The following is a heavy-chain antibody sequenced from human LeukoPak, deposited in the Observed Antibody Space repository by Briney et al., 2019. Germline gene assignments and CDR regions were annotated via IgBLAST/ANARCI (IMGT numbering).Heavy chain of an antibody. CDR1: GFTVSNNY. CDR3: ARDPPAVAANTYG. V-gene: IGHV3-66*01. CDR2: IYSGGAT. D-gene: IGHD6-6*01. Sequence: GGSLRLSCAASGFTVSNNYMRWVRQAPGKGLEWVSLIYSGGATFYADAVRGRFTISRDGSKNTLYLQMNSLRAEDTAVYYCARDPPAVAANTYGWGQGTLVTVSS. J-gene: IGHJ4*02.